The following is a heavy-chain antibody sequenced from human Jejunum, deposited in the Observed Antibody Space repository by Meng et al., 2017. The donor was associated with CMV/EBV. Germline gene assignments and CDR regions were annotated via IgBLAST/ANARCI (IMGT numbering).Heavy chain of an antibody. J-gene: IGHJ5*02. CDR3: VRDVGRQGAGSSWYKWYDP. CDR2: ISSDGRIT. D-gene: IGHD6-13*01. CDR1: TFSGHW. Sequence: TFSGHWMHWVSQVPGKGMVWVSDISSDGRITRYADSVKGRFSISRDNAKNTLFLQMNSLRAEDTALYYCVRDVGRQGAGSSWYKWYDPWGQGTLVTVSS. V-gene: IGHV3-74*01.